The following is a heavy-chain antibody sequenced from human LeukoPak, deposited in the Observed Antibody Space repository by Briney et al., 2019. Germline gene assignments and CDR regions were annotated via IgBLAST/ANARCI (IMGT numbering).Heavy chain of an antibody. CDR2: TYYRSKWYH. J-gene: IGHJ6*02. V-gene: IGHV6-1*01. D-gene: IGHD3-10*01. CDR1: GDSVSSNSAA. Sequence: SQTLSLTCAISGDSVSSNSAAWNWIRQSPSRGLEWLGRTYYRSKWYHDYAVSVKSRITLNPDTSKNQFSLQLNSVPPEDTAVYYCARGAYGSGQYYYYYGMDVWGQGTTVTVSS. CDR3: ARGAYGSGQYYYYYGMDV.